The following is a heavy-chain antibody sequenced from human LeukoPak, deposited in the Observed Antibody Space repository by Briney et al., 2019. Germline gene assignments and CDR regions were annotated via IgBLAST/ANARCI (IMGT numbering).Heavy chain of an antibody. J-gene: IGHJ5*02. D-gene: IGHD4-17*01. CDR2: INSDGSST. V-gene: IGHV3-74*01. Sequence: GGSLRLSCAASGFTFSSYWMHWVRQAPGKGLVWVSRINSDGSSTSYADSVKGRFTISRDNAKNTLYLQMNSLRAEDTAVYYCARDHRYGDYPDWFDPWGQGTLVTVSS. CDR1: GFTFSSYW. CDR3: ARDHRYGDYPDWFDP.